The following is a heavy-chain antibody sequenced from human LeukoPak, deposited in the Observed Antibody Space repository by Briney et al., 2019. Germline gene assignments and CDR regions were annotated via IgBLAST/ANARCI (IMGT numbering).Heavy chain of an antibody. D-gene: IGHD3-3*01. J-gene: IGHJ4*02. CDR1: GFTFSSYS. CDR3: ARDHSHDFWSGYYAY. CDR2: ISSSSSYI. V-gene: IGHV3-21*01. Sequence: GGSQRLSCAASGFTFSSYSMNWVRQAPGKGLEWVSSISSSSSYIYYADSVKGRFTISRDNAKNSLYLQMNSLRAEDTAVYYCARDHSHDFWSGYYAYWGQGTLVTVSS.